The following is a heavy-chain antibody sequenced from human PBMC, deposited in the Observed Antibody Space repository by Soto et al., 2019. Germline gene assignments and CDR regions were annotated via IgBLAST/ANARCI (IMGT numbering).Heavy chain of an antibody. CDR3: AKEGAVAGMGYFDH. Sequence: SETLSLTCTVSGGSISSHYWSWIRQPPGQGLEWIGYVYYSGSTNYNPSLKSRVTISVDTSKSQFSLRLSSVTAADTAVYFCAKEGAVAGMGYFDHWGQGTQVTVSS. V-gene: IGHV4-59*11. CDR1: GGSISSHY. J-gene: IGHJ4*02. D-gene: IGHD6-19*01. CDR2: VYYSGST.